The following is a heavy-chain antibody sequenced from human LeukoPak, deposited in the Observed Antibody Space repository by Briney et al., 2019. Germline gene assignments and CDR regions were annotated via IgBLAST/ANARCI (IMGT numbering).Heavy chain of an antibody. CDR2: IYYSGST. J-gene: IGHJ5*02. V-gene: IGHV4-59*12. CDR3: TRDEGSGWFDP. CDR1: GGSISSYY. Sequence: SETLSLTCTVSGGSISSYYWSWIRQPPGKGLEWIGYIYYSGSTNYNPSLKSRVTISLDTSKNHFSLKLTSVTAADTAVYYCTRDEGSGWFDPWGQGTLVTVSS. D-gene: IGHD3-10*01.